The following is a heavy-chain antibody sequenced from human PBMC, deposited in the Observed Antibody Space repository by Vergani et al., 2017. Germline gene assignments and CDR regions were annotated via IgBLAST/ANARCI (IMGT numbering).Heavy chain of an antibody. CDR1: GGSISSGGYY. J-gene: IGHJ6*02. V-gene: IGHV4-31*01. D-gene: IGHD3-9*01. Sequence: QVQLQESGPGLVKPSQTLSLTCTVSGGSISSGGYYWSWIRQHPGKGLEWIGYIYYSGSTYYNPSLKSLVTISVDTSKNQFSLKLSSVTAAVTAVYYCARGLPLGYYHSLTGYPPPQHYYGMDVWGQGTTVTVSS. CDR2: IYYSGST. CDR3: ARGLPLGYYHSLTGYPPPQHYYGMDV.